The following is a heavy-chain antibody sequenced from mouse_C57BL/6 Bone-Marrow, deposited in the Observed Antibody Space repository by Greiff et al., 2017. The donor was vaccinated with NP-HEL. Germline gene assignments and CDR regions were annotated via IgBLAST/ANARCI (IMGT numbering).Heavy chain of an antibody. J-gene: IGHJ4*01. CDR3: SVYYGSSYGAMDY. CDR2: IHPNSGST. Sequence: QVQLQQPGAELVKPGASVKLSCKASGYTFTSYWMHWVKQRPGQGLEWIGMIHPNSGSTNYNEKFKGKATLTVDKSSSTAYMQLSSLKSEDSAVYYCSVYYGSSYGAMDYWGQGTSVTVSA. D-gene: IGHD1-1*01. V-gene: IGHV1-64*01. CDR1: GYTFTSYW.